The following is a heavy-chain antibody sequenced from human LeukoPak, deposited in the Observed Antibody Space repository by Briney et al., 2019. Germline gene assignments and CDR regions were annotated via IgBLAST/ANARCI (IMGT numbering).Heavy chain of an antibody. V-gene: IGHV3-66*01. Sequence: PGRSLRLPCAASGFPFSNYAMSWVRQAPGKGLEWVSVIYRGGSTYYADSVKGRFTISRGNSKNTLDLQMNSLRAEDTAVYYCAGDVDTVMVIDYWGQGTLVIVSS. CDR2: IYRGGST. CDR3: AGDVDTVMVIDY. J-gene: IGHJ4*02. D-gene: IGHD5-18*01. CDR1: GFPFSNYA.